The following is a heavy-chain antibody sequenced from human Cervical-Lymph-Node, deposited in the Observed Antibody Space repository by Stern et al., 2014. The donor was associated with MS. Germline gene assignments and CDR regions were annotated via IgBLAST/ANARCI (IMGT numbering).Heavy chain of an antibody. CDR2: IYFSGST. CDR3: ARTPYDFWSGYYLHDY. V-gene: IGHV4-31*03. CDR1: GGSISSGGYS. Sequence: QLQLQESGPGLVKPSQTLSLTCTVSGGSISSGGYSWSWIRQHPGKGLEWIGYIYFSGSTYYNPSLKSRVTISVDTSKNQFSLKLSSVTAADTAVYYCARTPYDFWSGYYLHDYWGQGTLVTVSS. J-gene: IGHJ4*02. D-gene: IGHD3-3*01.